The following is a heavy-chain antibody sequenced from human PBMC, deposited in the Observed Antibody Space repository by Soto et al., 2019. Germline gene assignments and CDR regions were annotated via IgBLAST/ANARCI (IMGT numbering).Heavy chain of an antibody. CDR2: IWYDGSNK. CDR1: GFTFSSYG. V-gene: IGHV3-33*01. CDR3: ARDAGRVVAATPLGY. D-gene: IGHD2-15*01. Sequence: LRLSCAASGFTFSSYGMHWVRQAPGKGLEWVAVIWYDGSNKYYADSVKGRFTISRDNSKNTLYLQMNSLRAEDTAVYYCARDAGRVVAATPLGYWGQGTLVTVSS. J-gene: IGHJ4*02.